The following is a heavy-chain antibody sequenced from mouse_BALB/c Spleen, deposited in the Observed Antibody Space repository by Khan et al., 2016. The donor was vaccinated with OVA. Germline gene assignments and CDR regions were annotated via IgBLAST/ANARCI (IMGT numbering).Heavy chain of an antibody. V-gene: IGHV2-2*02. CDR3: ARGGLPLAY. J-gene: IGHJ3*01. D-gene: IGHD2-13*01. CDR1: GLSLGNYG. Sequence: VQRREAGPGLVQPSQSLSITCTVSGLSLGNYGVHWVRQSPGKGLEWLGVIWSGGSTAFNAAFISRLCIGRDNSKSPVFVKMTSLRTSDSATYYCARGGLPLAYWGRWTLVTVSA. CDR2: IWSGGST.